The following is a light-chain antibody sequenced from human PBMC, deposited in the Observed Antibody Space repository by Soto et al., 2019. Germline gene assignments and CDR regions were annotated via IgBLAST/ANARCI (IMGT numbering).Light chain of an antibody. V-gene: IGKV3-11*01. CDR2: DAS. CDR1: QSVSSY. J-gene: IGKJ2*01. Sequence: EIVLTQSPATLSLSPGERDTLSCRASQSVSSYLAWYQQKPGQAPRLLIYDASNRATGIPARFSGSGSGTDFTLTISGLEPEDFAVYYCQQRSNWPPLYSFGQGTKLEIK. CDR3: QQRSNWPPLYS.